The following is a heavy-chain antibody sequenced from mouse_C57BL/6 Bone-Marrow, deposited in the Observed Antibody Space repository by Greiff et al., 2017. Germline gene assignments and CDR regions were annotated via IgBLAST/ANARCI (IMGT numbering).Heavy chain of an antibody. D-gene: IGHD1-1*01. CDR3: ARSSSTTVVATDFDG. CDR1: GYTFTSSG. CDR2: IYPRSGNT. J-gene: IGHJ1*03. V-gene: IGHV1-81*01. Sequence: QVQLQQSGAELARPGASVKLSCKASGYTFTSSGISWVKQRTGQGLEWIGEIYPRSGNTYYNEKFKGKATLTADKSSSTAYMELRRLTAEDSAVYCGARSSSTTVVATDFDGWGTGTTVTVSS.